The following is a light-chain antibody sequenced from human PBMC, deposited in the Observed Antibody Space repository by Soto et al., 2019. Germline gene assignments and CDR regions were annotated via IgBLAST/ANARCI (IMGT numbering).Light chain of an antibody. J-gene: IGKJ1*01. CDR2: GAS. CDR1: QSVSSN. CDR3: QQYNNWPPST. Sequence: EIVITQSPATLSVSRGERATLSCRASQSVSSNLAWYQQKPGQAPRLLFYGASTRATGIPARFSGSGSGTEFTLTISSLQSEDFAVYYCQQYNNWPPSTFGQGTKV. V-gene: IGKV3-15*01.